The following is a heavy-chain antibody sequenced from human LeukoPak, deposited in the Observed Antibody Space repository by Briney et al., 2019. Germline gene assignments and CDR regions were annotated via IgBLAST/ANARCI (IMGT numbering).Heavy chain of an antibody. Sequence: SETLSLTCTVSGGSISSYYWSWIRQPAGKGLEWIGYIYYSGSTNYNPSLKSRVTISVDTSKNQFSLKLSSVTAADTAVYYCARGGYDAFDIWGQGTMVTVSS. CDR1: GGSISSYY. CDR2: IYYSGST. D-gene: IGHD6-25*01. CDR3: ARGGYDAFDI. J-gene: IGHJ3*02. V-gene: IGHV4-59*01.